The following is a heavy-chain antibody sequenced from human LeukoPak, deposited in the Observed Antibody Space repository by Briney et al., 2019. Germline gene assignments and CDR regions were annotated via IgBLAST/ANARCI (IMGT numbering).Heavy chain of an antibody. V-gene: IGHV4-34*01. CDR3: ARRPAAARWKGIDY. CDR1: GGSFSGYY. CDR2: INHSGST. D-gene: IGHD2-2*01. J-gene: IGHJ4*02. Sequence: SETLSLTCAVYGGSFSGYYWSWIRQPPGKGLEWIGEINHSGSTNYNPSLKSRVTISVDTSKNQFPLKLSSVTAADTAVYYCARRPAAARWKGIDYWGQGTLVTVSS.